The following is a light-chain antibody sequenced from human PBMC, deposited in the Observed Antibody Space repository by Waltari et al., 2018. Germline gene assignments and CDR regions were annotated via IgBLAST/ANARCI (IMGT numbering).Light chain of an antibody. CDR2: SHV. CDR3: AAWDDSLKVVL. CDR1: SSNIRSNA. Sequence: QSMLTQPPSASGSPGRRVSISCSGGSSNIRSNALIWYKQPPGTAPKLLMYSHVIRPSGVPDRFSGSRSGTSGSLAISGLQSEDEADYYCAAWDDSLKVVLFGGGTKLTVL. V-gene: IGLV1-44*01. J-gene: IGLJ2*01.